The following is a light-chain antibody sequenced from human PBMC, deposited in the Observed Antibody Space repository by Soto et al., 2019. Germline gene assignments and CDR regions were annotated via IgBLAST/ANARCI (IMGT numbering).Light chain of an antibody. J-gene: IGKJ1*01. CDR3: QQYGNFPRT. CDR2: RTS. Sequence: EVVLTQSPGTLSLSPGERATLSCRSSQSVISGDLAWYQQKPGQAPRLLLYRTSSRVTGVPDRFSGSGSGTDFSLIISRLAPEDFAVYYCQQYGNFPRTFGQGPKVEIK. V-gene: IGKV3-20*01. CDR1: QSVISGD.